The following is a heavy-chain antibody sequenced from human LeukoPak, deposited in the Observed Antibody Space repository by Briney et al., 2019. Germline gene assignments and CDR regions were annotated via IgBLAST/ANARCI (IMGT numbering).Heavy chain of an antibody. J-gene: IGHJ4*02. Sequence: SETLSLTRAVYGGSFSGYYWSWIRQPPGKGLEWIGEINHSGSTNYNPSLKSRVTISVDTSKNQFSLKLSSVTAADTAVYYCARVGGAVRTTVTNFDYWGQGTLVTVSS. V-gene: IGHV4-34*01. D-gene: IGHD4-17*01. CDR3: ARVGGAVRTTVTNFDY. CDR2: INHSGST. CDR1: GGSFSGYY.